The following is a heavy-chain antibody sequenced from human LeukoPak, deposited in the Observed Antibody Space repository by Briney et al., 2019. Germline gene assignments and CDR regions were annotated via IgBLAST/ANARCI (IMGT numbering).Heavy chain of an antibody. CDR3: ARVGRNDASLGMDV. D-gene: IGHD1-1*01. V-gene: IGHV3-64*01. CDR1: GLTFSSYA. J-gene: IGHJ6*02. CDR2: ISSNGGST. Sequence: GGCLRLSCVASGLTFSSYAMHWVRQAPGKGLEYVSGISSNGGSTYYANSVKDRFNISRDNSKNTLYLQMGSLRAEDMAAYHCARVGRNDASLGMDVWGQGTTVTVSS.